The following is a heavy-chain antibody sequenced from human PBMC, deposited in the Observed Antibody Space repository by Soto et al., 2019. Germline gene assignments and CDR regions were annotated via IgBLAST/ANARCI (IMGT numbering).Heavy chain of an antibody. Sequence: PSETLSLTCAVSGGSISSSNWLSWVLQPPWKGLEWIGEIYHSGSTNYNPSLKSRVTISVDKSKNQFSLKLSSVTAADTAVYYCARLNLYGSGSLYGMDVWGQGTTVTV. CDR1: GGSISSSNW. CDR2: IYHSGST. J-gene: IGHJ6*02. D-gene: IGHD3-10*01. V-gene: IGHV4-4*02. CDR3: ARLNLYGSGSLYGMDV.